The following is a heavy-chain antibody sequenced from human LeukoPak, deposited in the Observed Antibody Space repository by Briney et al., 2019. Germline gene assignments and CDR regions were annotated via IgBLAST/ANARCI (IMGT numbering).Heavy chain of an antibody. J-gene: IGHJ4*02. CDR2: IWYGGSNK. CDR1: GFTFSSYG. D-gene: IGHD3-22*01. V-gene: IGHV3-30*02. CDR3: AKGPNHYDSSGYYYVY. Sequence: GGSLRLSCAASGFTFSSYGMHWVRQAPGKGLEWVAVIWYGGSNKYYADSVKGRFTISRDNSKNTLYLQMNSLRAEDTAVYYCAKGPNHYDSSGYYYVYWGQGTLVTVSS.